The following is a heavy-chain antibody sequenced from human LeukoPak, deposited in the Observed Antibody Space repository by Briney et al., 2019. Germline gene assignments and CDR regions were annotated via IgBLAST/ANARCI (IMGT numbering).Heavy chain of an antibody. D-gene: IGHD6-13*01. CDR3: ATTYSSSWYVPYYYYGMDV. J-gene: IGHJ6*02. Sequence: PGGSLRLSCAASGFTFSSYGMHWVRQAPGKGLEWVAVIPYDGSNKYYADSVKGRFTISRDNSKNTLYLQMNSLRAEDTAVYYCATTYSSSWYVPYYYYGMDVWGQGTTVTVSS. CDR1: GFTFSSYG. V-gene: IGHV3-30*03. CDR2: IPYDGSNK.